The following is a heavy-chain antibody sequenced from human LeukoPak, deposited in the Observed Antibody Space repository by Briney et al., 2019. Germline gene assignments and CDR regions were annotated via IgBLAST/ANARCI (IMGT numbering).Heavy chain of an antibody. J-gene: IGHJ6*02. CDR3: ARGEAVDV. Sequence: PSETLSLTCTVSGGSISSGDYYWSWIRQPPGKGLEWIGYIYYSGSTFYNLSLKGRVTMSVDTSKNQFSLKLRSVTAADTAVYYCARGEAVDVWGQGTTVIVSS. CDR2: IYYSGST. V-gene: IGHV4-30-4*01. CDR1: GGSISSGDYY.